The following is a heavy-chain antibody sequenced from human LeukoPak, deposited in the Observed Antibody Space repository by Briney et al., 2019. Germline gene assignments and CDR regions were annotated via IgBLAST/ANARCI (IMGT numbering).Heavy chain of an antibody. CDR3: GREGYCSGGGCSSSCFDP. Sequence: GASVKVSCKASGYTFTSYDIDWVRQATGQGLEWMGWMNPNSGNTGYAQKFQGRVTMTRNTSISTAYMELSSLRSEDTAVYYCGREGYCSGGGCSSSCFDPGGQGTLVTVSS. CDR2: MNPNSGNT. V-gene: IGHV1-8*01. J-gene: IGHJ5*02. D-gene: IGHD2-15*01. CDR1: GYTFTSYD.